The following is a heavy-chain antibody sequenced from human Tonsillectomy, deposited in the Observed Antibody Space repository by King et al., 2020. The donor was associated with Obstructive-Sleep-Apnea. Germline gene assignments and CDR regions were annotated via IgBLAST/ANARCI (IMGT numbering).Heavy chain of an antibody. J-gene: IGHJ4*02. CDR1: GFTFSSFA. V-gene: IGHV3-30*04. CDR2: ISYHGREK. CDR3: TRDGHPGGSGTSSNDF. Sequence: HVQLVESGGGVVQPGRSLRLSCAASGFTFSSFALHWVRQTPGKGLEWVAAISYHGREKFYADYVKGRFTVSRDNSKDTLFLQMNSLRVDDTAVYYCTRDGHPGGSGTSSNDFWGQGTLVTVSS. D-gene: IGHD3-10*01.